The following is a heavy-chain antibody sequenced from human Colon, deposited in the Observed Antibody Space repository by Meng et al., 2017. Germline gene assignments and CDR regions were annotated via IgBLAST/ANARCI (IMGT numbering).Heavy chain of an antibody. CDR1: GFTFSSYG. D-gene: IGHD5-18*01. V-gene: IGHV3-23*04. Sequence: VQVVGFGGALVQPGGSLRLSCESSGFTFSSYGMGWVRQAPGKGLEWVSTISNNGGSTYYADSVKGRFTISRDNSKNTLYLQMNSLRAEDTAVYYCANGYSPDHWGQGTLVTVSS. CDR2: ISNNGGST. J-gene: IGHJ4*02. CDR3: ANGYSPDH.